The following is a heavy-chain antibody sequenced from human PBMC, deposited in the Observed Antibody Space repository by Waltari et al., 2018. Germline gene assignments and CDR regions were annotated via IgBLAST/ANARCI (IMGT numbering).Heavy chain of an antibody. Sequence: QVKLVQSGAEVKKPGASVRVSCKASGYTFTKYSIHWVRQAPGQGLEWMGRSNPKSGDANYTQPFQGRVIMTRDTSINTAYLEVTGRTSDDTAIFYCATANILGIGTFDYWGQGTLVSVSS. J-gene: IGHJ4*02. CDR2: SNPKSGDA. CDR1: GYTFTKYS. CDR3: ATANILGIGTFDY. V-gene: IGHV1-2*06. D-gene: IGHD1-1*01.